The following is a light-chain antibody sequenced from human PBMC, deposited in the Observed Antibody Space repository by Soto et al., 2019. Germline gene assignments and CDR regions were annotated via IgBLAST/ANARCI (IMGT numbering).Light chain of an antibody. CDR3: QQYEFYWT. Sequence: DIQMTQSPSTLSASVGDRVTITCRASQYIGRSLAWYQQKPGKAPKVLIDDASSLDSGVPSRFSGSGSGTEFTLTIINLQPVDFATYYCQQYEFYWTFGQGTKVDIK. CDR1: QYIGRS. V-gene: IGKV1-5*01. CDR2: DAS. J-gene: IGKJ1*01.